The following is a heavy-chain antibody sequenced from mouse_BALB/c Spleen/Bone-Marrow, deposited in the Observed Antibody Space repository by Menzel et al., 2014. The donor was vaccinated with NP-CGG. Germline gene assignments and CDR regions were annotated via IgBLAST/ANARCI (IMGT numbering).Heavy chain of an antibody. J-gene: IGHJ2*01. D-gene: IGHD2-1*01. CDR1: GYSFTGYN. CDR3: ARSWVNYFDY. Sequence: VQLQQSGPELEKPGASVKISCKASGYSFTGYNMNWVKQSNGKSLEWIGNIDPYSGGTSYNQKFKGKATLTVDKSSSTAHMQLKSLTSEDSAVYYCARSWVNYFDYWGQGTTLTVSS. CDR2: IDPYSGGT. V-gene: IGHV1-39*01.